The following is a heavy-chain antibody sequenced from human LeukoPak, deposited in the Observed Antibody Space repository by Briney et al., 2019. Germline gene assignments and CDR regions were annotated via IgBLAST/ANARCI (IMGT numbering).Heavy chain of an antibody. D-gene: IGHD3-3*01. Sequence: KPSETLSLTCTVSGGSININYWSWIRQPPGKGLEWIGYVHYSGSTNYNPSLESRVTISLDPSKTQFSLQLTSVTAADTAVYYCARDDFWSGYTVGGPHMDVWGKGTTVTVSS. CDR2: VHYSGST. CDR3: ARDDFWSGYTVGGPHMDV. J-gene: IGHJ6*03. V-gene: IGHV4-59*12. CDR1: GGSININY.